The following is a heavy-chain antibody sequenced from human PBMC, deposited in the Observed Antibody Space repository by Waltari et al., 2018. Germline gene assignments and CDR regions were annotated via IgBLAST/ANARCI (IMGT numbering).Heavy chain of an antibody. Sequence: QVQLVQSGAEVKKPGASVKVSCKASGYTFPGSYMHWVRQAPGQGLEWMGRINPNSGGTNYAQKCQGRVTMTRDTSSSTAYMELSRLRSDDTAVYDCALIAAALFQHWGQGTLVTVSS. CDR2: INPNSGGT. J-gene: IGHJ1*01. V-gene: IGHV1-2*06. CDR1: GYTFPGSY. CDR3: ALIAAALFQH. D-gene: IGHD6-13*01.